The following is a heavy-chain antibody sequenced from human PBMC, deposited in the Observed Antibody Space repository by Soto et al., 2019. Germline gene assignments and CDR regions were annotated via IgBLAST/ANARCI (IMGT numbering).Heavy chain of an antibody. CDR3: ARDGGRGWDLDN. V-gene: IGHV3-11*01. Sequence: QVQLVESGGGLVRPGGSLRISCAASGFTFSVYYMSWIRQAPGKGLEWVSHISGSGKTIYYADSVKGRFSISRDNAERSLYLQMNSLRGEDTAVYFCARDGGRGWDLDNWGQGTLVTVSS. J-gene: IGHJ4*02. CDR2: ISGSGKTI. D-gene: IGHD6-19*01. CDR1: GFTFSVYY.